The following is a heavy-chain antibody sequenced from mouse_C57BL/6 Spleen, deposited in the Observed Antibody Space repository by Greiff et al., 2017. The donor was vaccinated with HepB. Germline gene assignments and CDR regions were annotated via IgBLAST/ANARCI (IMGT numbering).Heavy chain of an antibody. Sequence: DVQLVESGGGLVKPGGSLKLSCAASGFTFSDYGMHWVRQAPEKGLEWVAYISSGSSTIYYADTVKGRFTISRDNAKKTLFLQMTSLRSEDTAMYYCARPGWLLPYYFDYWGQGTTLTVSS. J-gene: IGHJ2*01. CDR2: ISSGSSTI. CDR1: GFTFSDYG. CDR3: ARPGWLLPYYFDY. V-gene: IGHV5-17*01. D-gene: IGHD2-3*01.